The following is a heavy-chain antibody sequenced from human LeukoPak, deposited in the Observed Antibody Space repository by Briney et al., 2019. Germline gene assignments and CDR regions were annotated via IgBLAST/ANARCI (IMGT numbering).Heavy chain of an antibody. Sequence: GGSLRLSCAASGFTVSSSYMSWVRQAPGKGLEWVSINSSAGTTYYADSVKGRFTISRDNSKNTVYLQVNSLRDEDTAVYYCARDLEAANTYYFDYWGQGTMVTVSS. CDR1: GFTVSSSY. CDR3: ARDLEAANTYYFDY. V-gene: IGHV3-66*01. D-gene: IGHD6-13*01. J-gene: IGHJ4*02. CDR2: NSSAGTT.